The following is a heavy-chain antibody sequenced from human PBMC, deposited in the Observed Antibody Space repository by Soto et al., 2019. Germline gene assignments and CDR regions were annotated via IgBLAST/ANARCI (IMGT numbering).Heavy chain of an antibody. CDR2: IYSSGNS. CDR3: ASALTGDYVGFDY. D-gene: IGHD3-9*01. J-gene: IGHJ4*02. Sequence: QVQLQESGPGLVKPSQTLSLTCSVSGASISRDDYYWSWIRQHPGKGLEWIAYIYSSGNSYYNPSLISRVAISLDTSKNQFSLRLSSVTAADTGVYYCASALTGDYVGFDYWGQGTPATGSS. CDR1: GASISRDDYY. V-gene: IGHV4-31*03.